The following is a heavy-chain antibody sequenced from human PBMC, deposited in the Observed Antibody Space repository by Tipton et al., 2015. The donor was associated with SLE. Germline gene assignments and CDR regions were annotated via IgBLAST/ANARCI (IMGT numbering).Heavy chain of an antibody. CDR2: IYFSGST. V-gene: IGHV4-31*03. CDR3: ARVGDTAIVDY. J-gene: IGHJ4*02. Sequence: TLSLTCSVSGASISSGGHYWSWIRQHPEKGLEWIGYIYFSGSTYYNPSLKSRVSISVDTSENQFSLNLRSMTAADTAVYYCARVGDTAIVDYWGQGTLVTVSS. D-gene: IGHD5-18*01. CDR1: GASISSGGHY.